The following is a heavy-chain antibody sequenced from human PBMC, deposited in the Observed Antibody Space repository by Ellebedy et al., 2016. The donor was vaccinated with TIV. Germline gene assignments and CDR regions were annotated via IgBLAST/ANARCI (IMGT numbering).Heavy chain of an antibody. V-gene: IGHV3-23*01. CDR2: ISGSGGST. Sequence: GESLKISCAASGFTFSSYAMSWVRQAPGKGLEWVSAISGSGGSTYYADSVKGRFTISRDNSKNTLYLQMNSLRAEDTAVYYCANRHPGTVTDYYYYGMDVWGQGTTVTVSS. CDR1: GFTFSSYA. J-gene: IGHJ6*02. CDR3: ANRHPGTVTDYYYYGMDV. D-gene: IGHD4-17*01.